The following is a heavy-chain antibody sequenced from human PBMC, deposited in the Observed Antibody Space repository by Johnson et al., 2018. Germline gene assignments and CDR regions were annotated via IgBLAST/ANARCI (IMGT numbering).Heavy chain of an antibody. CDR2: IWYDGRNK. Sequence: QVQLVQSGGGVVQPGRSLRLSCAASGFTFSSYGMHWVRQAPGKGLVWVAVIWYDGRNKYYADSVKGRFTISRDNSKNTLYLQMNSLRAEDTAVYYCARARSWGIQLYYYYYGMDGWGQGTTVTVS. V-gene: IGHV3-33*01. CDR3: ARARSWGIQLYYYYYGMDG. CDR1: GFTFSSYG. D-gene: IGHD5-18*01. J-gene: IGHJ6*02.